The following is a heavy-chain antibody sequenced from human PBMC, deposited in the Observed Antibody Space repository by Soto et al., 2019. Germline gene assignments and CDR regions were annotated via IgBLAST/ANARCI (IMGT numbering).Heavy chain of an antibody. D-gene: IGHD2-15*01. Sequence: EVQLLESGGGLVQPGGSLRLSCAASGFTFSSYAMSWVRQAPGKGLEWVSAISGSGGSTYYADSVKGRFTISRNNSKNTVYLQMNSLRADDTAVYYCAKAVAWTNVNWFWANFDYWGQGTLVTVSS. CDR3: AKAVAWTNVNWFWANFDY. CDR1: GFTFSSYA. V-gene: IGHV3-23*01. CDR2: ISGSGGST. J-gene: IGHJ4*02.